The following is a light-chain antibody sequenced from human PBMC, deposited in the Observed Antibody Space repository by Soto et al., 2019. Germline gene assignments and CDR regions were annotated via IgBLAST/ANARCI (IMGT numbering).Light chain of an antibody. CDR2: KAS. CDR1: QSISSW. Sequence: DIQMTQSPSTLSASVGDRVTITCRASQSISSWLAWYQQKPGKDPKLLISKASTLESGVPSRFSGSGSGTEFTLTISGLPPDDFAAYYCQQHTSYPLTFGGGTKVEIK. J-gene: IGKJ4*01. CDR3: QQHTSYPLT. V-gene: IGKV1-5*03.